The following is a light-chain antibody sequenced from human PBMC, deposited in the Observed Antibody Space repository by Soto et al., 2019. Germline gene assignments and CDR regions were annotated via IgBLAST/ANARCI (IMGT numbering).Light chain of an antibody. Sequence: QSVLTQPASVSGSPGQSITISCTGTSSDIGYYNYVSWFQQHPGKAPKLIISQVTNRPSGISTRFSGSKSGSTASLTISGLQAEDEADYYCCSYAHGSIYVFGTGTKVTVL. CDR3: CSYAHGSIYV. CDR2: QVT. V-gene: IGLV2-14*01. CDR1: SSDIGYYNY. J-gene: IGLJ1*01.